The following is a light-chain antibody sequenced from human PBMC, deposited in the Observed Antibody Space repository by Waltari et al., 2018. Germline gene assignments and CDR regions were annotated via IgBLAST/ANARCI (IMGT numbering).Light chain of an antibody. CDR1: QSVRID. J-gene: IGKJ2*01. CDR2: VAA. CDR3: QHRHNWPPTFT. Sequence: RSRQSVRIDIAWYWQKPGQAPRRHLYVAAGSAPGIPARFRVSGCGTDFALTISSRGPDDVAVDYCQHRHNWPPTFTFGQGTKLEVK. V-gene: IGKV3-11*01.